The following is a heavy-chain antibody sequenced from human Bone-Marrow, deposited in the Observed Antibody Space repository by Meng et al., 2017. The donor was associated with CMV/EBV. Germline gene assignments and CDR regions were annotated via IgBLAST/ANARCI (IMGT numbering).Heavy chain of an antibody. CDR3: AKDLPGEN. CDR2: IRYDGSNK. V-gene: IGHV3-30*02. Sequence: GESLKISCATSGLSFRSYDIYWVRQAPGKGLEWVAIIRYDGSNKYYADSVKGRFTISRDNSKNTLYLQMNSLRAEDTAVYYCAKDLPGENWGQGTLVTVSS. J-gene: IGHJ4*02. CDR1: GLSFRSYD. D-gene: IGHD3-10*01.